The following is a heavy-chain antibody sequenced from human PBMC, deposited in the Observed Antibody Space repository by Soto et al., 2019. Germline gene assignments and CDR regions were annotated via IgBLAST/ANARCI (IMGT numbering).Heavy chain of an antibody. J-gene: IGHJ3*02. Sequence: QVQLVESGGGLVKPGGSLRLSCAASGFTFSDYYMSWIRQAPGKGLEWVSYIRSSGSTIYYSDSVKGRFTISRDNAQNSLDQQVNSVRAEDTAVYYCARDLSLWFGELLSAFDIWGQGTMVTVSS. CDR2: IRSSGSTI. D-gene: IGHD3-10*01. V-gene: IGHV3-11*01. CDR1: GFTFSDYY. CDR3: ARDLSLWFGELLSAFDI.